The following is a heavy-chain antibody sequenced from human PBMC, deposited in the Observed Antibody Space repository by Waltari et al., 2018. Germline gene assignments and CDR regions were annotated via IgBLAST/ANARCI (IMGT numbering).Heavy chain of an antibody. Sequence: EVQLVESGGGSVQPGRSLRLSCTASGFTFGDYAMSWFRQAPGKGLEWVGFIRSKAYGGTTEYAASVKGRFTISRDNSKNTLYLQMNSLRAEDTAVYYCARSNWNGLIDYWGQGTLVTVSS. CDR1: GFTFGDYA. V-gene: IGHV3-49*03. CDR2: IRSKAYGGTT. CDR3: ARSNWNGLIDY. D-gene: IGHD1-20*01. J-gene: IGHJ4*02.